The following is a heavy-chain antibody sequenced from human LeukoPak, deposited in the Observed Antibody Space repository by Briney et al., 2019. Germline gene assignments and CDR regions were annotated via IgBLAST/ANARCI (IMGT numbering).Heavy chain of an antibody. CDR2: INHSGST. D-gene: IGHD4-17*01. CDR3: ARHGSGDYAPMDV. J-gene: IGHJ6*04. CDR1: GGPFSGYY. Sequence: SETLSLTCAVYGGPFSGYYWSWIRQPPGKGLEWIGEINHSGSTNYNPSLKSRVTIPVDTSKNQFSLKLSSVTAADTAVYYCARHGSGDYAPMDVWGKGTMVTISS. V-gene: IGHV4-34*01.